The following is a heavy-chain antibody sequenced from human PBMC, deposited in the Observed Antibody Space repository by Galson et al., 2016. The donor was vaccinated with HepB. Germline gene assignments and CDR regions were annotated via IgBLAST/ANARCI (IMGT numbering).Heavy chain of an antibody. CDR2: IKKDGSVI. J-gene: IGHJ5*02. Sequence: SLRLSCAASGFSLGNYWMSWARQAPGKGLEWLANIKKDGSVINYVDSVKGRFTISRDNAKNSLFLQMNTLRVEDTAVYYCTREFDLWGQGTLVTVSS. V-gene: IGHV3-7*04. CDR3: TREFDL. CDR1: GFSLGNYW.